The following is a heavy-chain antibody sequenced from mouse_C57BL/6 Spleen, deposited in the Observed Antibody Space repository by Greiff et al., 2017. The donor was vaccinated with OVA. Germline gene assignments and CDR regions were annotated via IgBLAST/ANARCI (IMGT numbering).Heavy chain of an antibody. D-gene: IGHD1-1*01. Sequence: QVQLQQPGAELVMPGASVKLSCKASGYTFTSYWMHWVKQRPGQGLEWIGEIDPSDSYTNYNQKFKGKSTLTVDKSSSTAYMQLSSLTSEDSAVDYCARTITTVVGDAMDYWGQGTSVTVSS. CDR3: ARTITTVVGDAMDY. J-gene: IGHJ4*01. V-gene: IGHV1-69*01. CDR1: GYTFTSYW. CDR2: IDPSDSYT.